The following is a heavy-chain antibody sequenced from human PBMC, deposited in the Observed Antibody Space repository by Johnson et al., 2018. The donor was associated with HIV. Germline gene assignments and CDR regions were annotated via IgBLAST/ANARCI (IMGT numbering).Heavy chain of an antibody. J-gene: IGHJ3*02. CDR1: GFIFDDYA. CDR2: ISWNSGRI. V-gene: IGHV3-9*01. Sequence: VQLVESGGRLVQPGRSLRLSCAASGFIFDDYAMHWVRPVPGKGLEWVSGISWNSGRIGYADFVKGRFTISRDNAQNYLYLQISSLRPEDTALYYCAKDRGCGADCYQITITMTVGGAFDIWGQGTMVTVSS. D-gene: IGHD2-21*02. CDR3: AKDRGCGADCYQITITMTVGGAFDI.